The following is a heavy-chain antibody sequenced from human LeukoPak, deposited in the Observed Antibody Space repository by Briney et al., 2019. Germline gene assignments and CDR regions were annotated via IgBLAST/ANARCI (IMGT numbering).Heavy chain of an antibody. CDR2: IYFSGNT. D-gene: IGHD3-10*01. J-gene: IGHJ5*02. V-gene: IGHV4-39*01. CDR1: GNSISTSKSY. CDR3: ARYGRLFYYGSGTLQHSWFDP. Sequence: PSETLSLTCTVSGNSISTSKSYWGWIRQPPLKGLEWIGSIYFSGNTYYNASLKSRVTISVDTSKNQFSLKLSSVTAADTAVYYCARYGRLFYYGSGTLQHSWFDPWGQGTLVTVSS.